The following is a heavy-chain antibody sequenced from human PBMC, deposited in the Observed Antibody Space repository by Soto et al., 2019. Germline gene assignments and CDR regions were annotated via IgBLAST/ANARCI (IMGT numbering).Heavy chain of an antibody. Sequence: QVQVVQSGAEVKKPESSVRVSCKASGGTSSSYAITWMRQAPGQGLEWMGGIIPILDTTDYAQKFQGRVTFTADESTSTVYMELSSLTSEDTAVYYCASGGTTVNRRFDFWGQGTLVTVSS. CDR1: GGTSSSYA. D-gene: IGHD4-17*01. CDR3: ASGGTTVNRRFDF. CDR2: IIPILDTT. J-gene: IGHJ4*02. V-gene: IGHV1-69*01.